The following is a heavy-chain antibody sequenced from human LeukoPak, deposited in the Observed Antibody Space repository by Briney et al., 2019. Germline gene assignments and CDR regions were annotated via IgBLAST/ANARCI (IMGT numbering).Heavy chain of an antibody. V-gene: IGHV3-20*04. CDR3: ARTKNIVVVVAATHHYYMDV. D-gene: IGHD2-15*01. CDR1: GFTFDDYG. CDR2: INWNGGST. J-gene: IGHJ6*03. Sequence: GGSLRLSCAASGFTFDDYGMSWVRQAPGKGLEWVSGINWNGGSTGYADSVKGRFTISRDNAKNSLYLQMNSLRAEDTAVYYCARTKNIVVVVAATHHYYMDVWGKGTTVTVSS.